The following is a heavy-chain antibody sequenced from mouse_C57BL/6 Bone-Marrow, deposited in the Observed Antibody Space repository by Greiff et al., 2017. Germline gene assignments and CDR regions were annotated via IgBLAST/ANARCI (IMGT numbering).Heavy chain of an antibody. CDR3: ARHYYGSSYDYFYY. J-gene: IGHJ2*01. CDR2: IYPGSGST. D-gene: IGHD1-1*01. Sequence: VQLQQSGAELVKPGASVKMSCKASGYTFTSYWITWVKQRPGQGLEWIGDIYPGSGSTNYNEKFKSKATLTVDTSSSTAYMQLSSLPSEDSAVYYCARHYYGSSYDYFYYWGQGTTLTVSS. V-gene: IGHV1-55*01. CDR1: GYTFTSYW.